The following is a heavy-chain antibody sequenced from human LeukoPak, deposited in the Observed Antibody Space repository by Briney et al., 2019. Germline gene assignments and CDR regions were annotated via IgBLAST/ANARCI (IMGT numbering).Heavy chain of an antibody. J-gene: IGHJ4*02. CDR3: ARILQQPPDY. Sequence: GGSLRLSCAASGFSFSSYTMNWVRQAPGKGLEWVSSISISSSSIYYADSVKGRFTISRDNAKNSLYLQMNSLRAEDTAVYYCARILQQPPDYWGQGTLVTVSS. CDR2: ISISSSSI. CDR1: GFSFSSYT. V-gene: IGHV3-21*01. D-gene: IGHD6-13*01.